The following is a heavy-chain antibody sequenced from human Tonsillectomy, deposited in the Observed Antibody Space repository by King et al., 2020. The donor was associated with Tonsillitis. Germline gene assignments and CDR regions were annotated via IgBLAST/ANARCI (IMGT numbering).Heavy chain of an antibody. V-gene: IGHV1-8*01. J-gene: IGHJ6*02. Sequence: VQLVESGAEVKKPGASVKVSCKASGYTFTNYDINWVRQATGQGLEWMGWMNPNSGDTGYAEKFQGRVTMTRNTSIGTAYMELSSLRSEDTAVYYCARSYCGSTSCYGYYYYGMDVWGQGTTVTVSS. D-gene: IGHD2-2*01. CDR2: MNPNSGDT. CDR3: ARSYCGSTSCYGYYYYGMDV. CDR1: GYTFTNYD.